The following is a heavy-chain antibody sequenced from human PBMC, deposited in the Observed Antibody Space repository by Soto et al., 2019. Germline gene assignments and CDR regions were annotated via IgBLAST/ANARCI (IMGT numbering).Heavy chain of an antibody. Sequence: GGSLRLSCAASGFTFDDYAMHWVRQAPGKGLEWVSGISWNSGSIGYADSVKGRFTISRDNAKNSLYLQMNSLRAEDTALYYCAKSATRCSSTSCAEYFQHWGQGTLVTVSS. D-gene: IGHD2-2*01. V-gene: IGHV3-9*01. J-gene: IGHJ1*01. CDR3: AKSATRCSSTSCAEYFQH. CDR1: GFTFDDYA. CDR2: ISWNSGSI.